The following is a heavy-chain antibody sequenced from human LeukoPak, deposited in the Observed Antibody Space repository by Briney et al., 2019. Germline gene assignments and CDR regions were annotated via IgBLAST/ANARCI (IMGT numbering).Heavy chain of an antibody. D-gene: IGHD7-27*01. J-gene: IGHJ4*02. Sequence: GGSLRLSCAASGFTFSSYSMNWVRQAPGKGLEWVSSISSSSSYIYYADSVKGRFTISRDNAKNSLYLQMNSLRAEDTAVYYCAKGGPTGDLRSPGRDWWGQGALVTVSS. CDR2: ISSSSSYI. CDR1: GFTFSSYS. CDR3: AKGGPTGDLRSPGRDW. V-gene: IGHV3-21*01.